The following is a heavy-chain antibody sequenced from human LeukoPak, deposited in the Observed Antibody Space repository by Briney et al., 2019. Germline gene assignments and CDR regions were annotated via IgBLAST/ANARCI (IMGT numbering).Heavy chain of an antibody. V-gene: IGHV1-2*02. CDR1: GYTFSGYY. Sequence: ASVKVSCKASGYTFSGYYMHWVRQAPGQGLEWMGWINPNSGGTNYAQKFQGRVTMTRDTSISTAYMELSRLRSDDTAVYYCARVEYSSSALGWFDPWGQGTLVTVS. J-gene: IGHJ5*02. CDR3: ARVEYSSSALGWFDP. D-gene: IGHD6-13*01. CDR2: INPNSGGT.